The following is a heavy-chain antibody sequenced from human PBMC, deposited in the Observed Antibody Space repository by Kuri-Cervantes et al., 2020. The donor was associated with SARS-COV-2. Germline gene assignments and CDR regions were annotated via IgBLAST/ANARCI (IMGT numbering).Heavy chain of an antibody. Sequence: LSLTCAASGFTFSSYSMHWVRQAPGKGLVWVSRINSDGSTTNYADSVKGRFTISRDNAKNMLYLQMNSLRAEDTAVYYCARHTQGDNWGQGTLVTVSS. CDR3: ARHTQGDN. CDR1: GFTFSSYS. V-gene: IGHV3-74*01. J-gene: IGHJ4*02. CDR2: INSDGSTT.